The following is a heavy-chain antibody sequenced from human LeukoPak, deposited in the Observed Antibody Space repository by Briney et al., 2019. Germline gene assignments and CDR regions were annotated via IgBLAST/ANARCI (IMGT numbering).Heavy chain of an antibody. CDR1: GDSISNYY. CDR3: ARGPGPSFYYGSGSYYPLDQ. CDR2: IYYSGTT. Sequence: SETLSLTCTVSGDSISNYYWTWIRLPPGKGLEWIGHIYYSGTTRYYNPSLESRVTISVDTSKKQFSLNLTSVTAADTAVYYCARGPGPSFYYGSGSYYPLDQWGQGTLVTVSS. D-gene: IGHD3-10*01. J-gene: IGHJ4*02. V-gene: IGHV4-59*01.